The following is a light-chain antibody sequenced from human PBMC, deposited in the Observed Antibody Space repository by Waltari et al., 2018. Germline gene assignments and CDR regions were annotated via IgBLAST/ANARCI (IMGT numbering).Light chain of an antibody. Sequence: QLLLTQSPSASASLGASVKLTCTLRSGHSNYAIAWHQQQPDKGPRYLMKVNSDGSHTKGDGIPDRFSGSSSGAERYLTISSLQSEDEADYYCQTGGFGIWVFGGGTKLTVL. CDR3: QTGGFGIWV. CDR2: VNSDGSH. V-gene: IGLV4-69*01. J-gene: IGLJ3*02. CDR1: SGHSNYA.